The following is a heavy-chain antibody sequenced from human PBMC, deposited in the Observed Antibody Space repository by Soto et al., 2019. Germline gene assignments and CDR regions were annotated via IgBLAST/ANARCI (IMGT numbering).Heavy chain of an antibody. CDR3: AHRGYGDYPRDNLFDP. CDR2: TYWNDDS. V-gene: IGHV2-5*01. CDR1: GFSLSTGGVG. Sequence: QITLKESGPTLVKPTQTLTLTCAFSGFSLSTGGVGVGWIRQPPGKALEWLALTYWNDDSRYSPSLKSRLTITKDTSKKQVVHTMTNMDPVEIATYYCAHRGYGDYPRDNLFDPWGQGTLVTVSP. D-gene: IGHD4-17*01. J-gene: IGHJ5*02.